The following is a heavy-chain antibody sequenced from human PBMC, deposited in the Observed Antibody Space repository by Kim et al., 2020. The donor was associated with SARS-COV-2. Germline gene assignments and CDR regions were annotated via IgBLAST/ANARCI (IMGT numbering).Heavy chain of an antibody. D-gene: IGHD5-18*01. CDR3: ARGGQHTYGYDY. V-gene: IGHV3-23*01. J-gene: IGHJ4*02. Sequence: YDDSVNGRFTISRDNAKKTLYPQMNSLSADATAVYYCARGGQHTYGYDYWGQGTLVTVSS.